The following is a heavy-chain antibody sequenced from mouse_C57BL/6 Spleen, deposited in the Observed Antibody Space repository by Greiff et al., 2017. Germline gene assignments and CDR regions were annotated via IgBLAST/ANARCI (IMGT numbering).Heavy chain of an antibody. CDR2: IHPNSGST. D-gene: IGHD1-1*01. Sequence: QVQLQQSGAELVKPGASVKLSCKASGYTFTSYWMHWVKQRPGQGLEWIGMIHPNSGSTNYNEKFKSKATLTVDKSSSTAYMQLRSLTSEDSAFYYCARHNYGSPWFAYWGQGTLGTVSA. J-gene: IGHJ3*01. V-gene: IGHV1-64*01. CDR3: ARHNYGSPWFAY. CDR1: GYTFTSYW.